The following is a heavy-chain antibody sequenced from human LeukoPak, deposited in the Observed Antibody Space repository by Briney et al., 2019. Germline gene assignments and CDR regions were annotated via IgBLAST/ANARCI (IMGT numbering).Heavy chain of an antibody. CDR2: IYPGDSDT. CDR1: GYSFTSYW. CDR3: ARQIVVVPADLNYYYYYMDV. J-gene: IGHJ6*03. V-gene: IGHV5-51*01. D-gene: IGHD2-2*01. Sequence: GESLKISCKGSGYSFTSYWIGWVRPMPGKGLEWMGIIYPGDSDTRYSPSFQGQVTISADKSISTAYLQWSSLKASDTAMYYCARQIVVVPADLNYYYYYMDVWGKGTTVTVSS.